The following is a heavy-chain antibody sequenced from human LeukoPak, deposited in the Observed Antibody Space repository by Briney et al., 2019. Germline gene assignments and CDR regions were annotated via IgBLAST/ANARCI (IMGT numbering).Heavy chain of an antibody. V-gene: IGHV4-39*01. J-gene: IGHJ4*02. CDR3: ASFRSGEGYDSSGYYYFDY. CDR2: FYYSGST. Sequence: SETLSLTCTVSGDSISSSSYYWGWIRQPPGKGLEWIGSFYYSGSTYYNPSLKSRVTMSVDTSKNQFSLKMSSVTAADTAVYYCASFRSGEGYDSSGYYYFDYWGQGTLVTVSS. CDR1: GDSISSSSYY. D-gene: IGHD3-22*01.